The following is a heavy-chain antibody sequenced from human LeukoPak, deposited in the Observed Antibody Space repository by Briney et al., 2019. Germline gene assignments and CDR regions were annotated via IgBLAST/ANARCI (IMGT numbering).Heavy chain of an antibody. CDR1: GFTFSSYA. D-gene: IGHD7-27*01. CDR2: ISGSGGST. J-gene: IGHJ6*03. Sequence: GGSLRLSCAASGFTFSSYAMSWVRQAPGKGLEWVSAISGSGGSTYYADSVKGRFTISRDNSKNTLYLQMNSLRAEDTAVYYCARDRSAGDWDYYYYYYMDVWGKGTTVTVSS. V-gene: IGHV3-23*01. CDR3: ARDRSAGDWDYYYYYYMDV.